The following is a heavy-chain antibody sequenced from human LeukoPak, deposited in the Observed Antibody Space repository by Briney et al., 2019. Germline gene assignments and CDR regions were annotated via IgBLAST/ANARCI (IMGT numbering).Heavy chain of an antibody. CDR1: GFTFSSYG. CDR3: AKDTPNCSGGSCYGVGFDY. J-gene: IGHJ4*02. D-gene: IGHD2-15*01. CDR2: ISYDGSNK. Sequence: GRSLRLSCAASGFTFSSYGMHWVRQAPGKGLEWVAVISYDGSNKYYADYVKGRFTICRDNSKNTLYLQMNSLRAEDTAVYYCAKDTPNCSGGSCYGVGFDYWGQGTLVTVST. V-gene: IGHV3-30*18.